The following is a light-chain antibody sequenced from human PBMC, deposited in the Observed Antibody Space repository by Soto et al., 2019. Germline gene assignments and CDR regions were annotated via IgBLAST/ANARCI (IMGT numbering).Light chain of an antibody. CDR3: SSYAASNNFYFV. CDR2: EVT. Sequence: QSALTQPPSASGSPGQSVTISCTGTSSDVGGYNYVSWYQQYPGRAPKLMMYEVTKRPSGVPDRCSGSKSGNTASLTVSGLQAEDEADDYCSSYAASNNFYFVFGGGTKLTVL. CDR1: SSDVGGYNY. J-gene: IGLJ3*02. V-gene: IGLV2-8*01.